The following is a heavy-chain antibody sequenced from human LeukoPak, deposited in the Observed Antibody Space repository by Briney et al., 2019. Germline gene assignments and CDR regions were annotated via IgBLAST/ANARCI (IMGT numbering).Heavy chain of an antibody. CDR2: IYYSGST. J-gene: IGHJ5*02. CDR3: AREYNRGTTGTPFDP. V-gene: IGHV4-59*01. Sequence: PSETLSLTCTVSGGSISSYYWSWIRQPPGKGLEWIGYIYYSGSTNYNPSLKSRVTISVDTSKNQFSLKLSSVTAADTAVYYCAREYNRGTTGTPFDPWGQGTLVTVSS. D-gene: IGHD1-1*01. CDR1: GGSISSYY.